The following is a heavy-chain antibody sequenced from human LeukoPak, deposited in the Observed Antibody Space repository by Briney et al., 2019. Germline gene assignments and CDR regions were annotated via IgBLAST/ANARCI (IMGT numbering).Heavy chain of an antibody. J-gene: IGHJ4*02. CDR2: IKQDGSEK. Sequence: PGGSLRLSCAASGFSFRSYWMSWVRPAPGKGLEWVASIKQDGSEKYYVDSVKGRFTISRDNAKNSLHLQMNSLRAEDTAVYSCARDAPGAGDESSGYYDYWGQGTQVTVSS. V-gene: IGHV3-7*01. D-gene: IGHD3-22*01. CDR3: ARDAPGAGDESSGYYDY. CDR1: GFSFRSYW.